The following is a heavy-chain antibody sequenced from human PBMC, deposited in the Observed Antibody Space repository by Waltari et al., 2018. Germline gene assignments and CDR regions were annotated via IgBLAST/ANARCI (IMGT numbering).Heavy chain of an antibody. CDR2: NNPSGGST. CDR1: GYTFTRYY. V-gene: IGHV1-46*01. CDR3: ARVRWLQYYFDY. J-gene: IGHJ4*02. D-gene: IGHD5-12*01. Sequence: QVQLVQSGAEVKKPGASVKVSCKASGYTFTRYYMHWVRQAPGQGLEWMGINNPSGGSTSYAQKFQGRVTMTRDTSTSTVYMELSSLRSEDTAVYYCARVRWLQYYFDYWGQGTLVTVSS.